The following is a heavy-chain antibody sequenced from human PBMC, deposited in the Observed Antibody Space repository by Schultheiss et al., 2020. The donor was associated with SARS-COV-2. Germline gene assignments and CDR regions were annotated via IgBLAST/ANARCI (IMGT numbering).Heavy chain of an antibody. Sequence: GESLKISCAASGFTFSDYYMSWVRQAPGKGLEWVSVIYSGGTTYYADSVKGRFTISRDNSKNTLYLQMNSLRAEDMAVYYCARGGSYESFDYWGQGTLVTVSS. CDR1: GFTFSDYY. CDR2: IYSGGTT. CDR3: ARGGSYESFDY. V-gene: IGHV3-53*01. J-gene: IGHJ4*02. D-gene: IGHD1-26*01.